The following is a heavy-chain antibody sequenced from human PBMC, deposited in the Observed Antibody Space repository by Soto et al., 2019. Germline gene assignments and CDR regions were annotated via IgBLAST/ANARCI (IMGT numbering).Heavy chain of an antibody. CDR3: ASVSEEVVVAAHYYYYYYMDV. V-gene: IGHV1-18*01. D-gene: IGHD2-15*01. CDR2: ISAYNGNT. Sequence: QVQLVQSGAEGKKPGASVKVSCKASGYTFTSYGISWVRQAPGQGLEWMGWISAYNGNTNYAQKLQGRVTMTTDTSTSTAYMELRSLRSDDTAVYYCASVSEEVVVAAHYYYYYYMDVWGKGTTVTVSS. CDR1: GYTFTSYG. J-gene: IGHJ6*03.